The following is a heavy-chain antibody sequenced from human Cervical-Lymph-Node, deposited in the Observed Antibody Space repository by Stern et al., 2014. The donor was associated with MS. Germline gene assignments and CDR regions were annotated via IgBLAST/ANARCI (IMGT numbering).Heavy chain of an antibody. CDR1: GYTFTSYG. V-gene: IGHV1-18*04. J-gene: IGHJ4*02. CDR2: ITAYNGNT. Sequence: VQLVESGAEGKKPGASVKVSCKASGYTFTSYGISWVRQAPGQGLEWMGWITAYNGNTNYAQKLQGRVTMTTDTSTSTAYMELRSLRSDDTAVYYCARDRYSSGWYVCLFDYWGQGTLVTVSS. CDR3: ARDRYSSGWYVCLFDY. D-gene: IGHD6-19*01.